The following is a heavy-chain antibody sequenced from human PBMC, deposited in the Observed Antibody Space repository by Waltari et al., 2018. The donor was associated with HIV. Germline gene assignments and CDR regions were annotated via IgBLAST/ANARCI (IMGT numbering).Heavy chain of an antibody. V-gene: IGHV4-61*02. CDR2: GYVSGAP. CDR3: ARETYFMVRGVSPYYVFNGVDV. CDR1: GGFINDRNNC. Sequence: QVQLEESGPGLVKPSHTLSLTCAVPGGFINDRNNCWSWIRQPAGKAPERIGRGYVSGAPNYSPYLRSRATISLDTSKMQVYLRLTSVTAADAAVYYCARETYFMVRGVSPYYVFNGVDVWGRGTTVSVSS. D-gene: IGHD3-10*01. J-gene: IGHJ6*02.